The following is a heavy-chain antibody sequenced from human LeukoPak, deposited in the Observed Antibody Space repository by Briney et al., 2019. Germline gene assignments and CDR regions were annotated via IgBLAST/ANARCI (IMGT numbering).Heavy chain of an antibody. CDR2: IWPGDSDT. CDR3: ARHPESNDFAHMDV. J-gene: IGHJ6*03. CDR1: GSTFNNYW. Sequence: GESLKISCKGSGSTFNNYWIGWVRQMPGKGLEWMGTIWPGDSDTRYSPSFQGQVTISVDKSITTAYLQWSSLKASDTAMYYCARHPESNDFAHMDVWGKGTTVTVSS. V-gene: IGHV5-51*01. D-gene: IGHD1-14*01.